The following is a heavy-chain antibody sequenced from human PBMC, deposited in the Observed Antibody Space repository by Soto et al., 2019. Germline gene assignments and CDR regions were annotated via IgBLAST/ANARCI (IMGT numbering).Heavy chain of an antibody. Sequence: ASVKVSCKASGYTFTGYYIHWLREAPGQGLEWMGWINPETGGTSYAQKFQGRVTLSRDTSINTAYLELSRLRFDDAAVYFCARERYQVISDGMDVWGQGTTVTV. J-gene: IGHJ6*02. CDR3: ARERYQVISDGMDV. CDR1: GYTFTGYY. CDR2: INPETGGT. D-gene: IGHD2-2*01. V-gene: IGHV1-2*02.